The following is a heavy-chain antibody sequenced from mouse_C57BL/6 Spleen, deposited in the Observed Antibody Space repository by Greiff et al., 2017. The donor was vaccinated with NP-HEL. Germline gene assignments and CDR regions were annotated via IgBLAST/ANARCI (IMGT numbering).Heavy chain of an antibody. CDR3: ARGDYGSEPQAMDY. D-gene: IGHD1-1*01. V-gene: IGHV1-81*01. CDR1: GYTFTSYG. Sequence: QVQLQQSGAELARPGASVKLSCKASGYTFTSYGISWVKQRTGQGLEWIGEIYPRSGNTYYNEKFKGKATLTADKSSSTAYMELRSLTSEDSAVYFCARGDYGSEPQAMDYWGQGTSVTVSS. CDR2: IYPRSGNT. J-gene: IGHJ4*01.